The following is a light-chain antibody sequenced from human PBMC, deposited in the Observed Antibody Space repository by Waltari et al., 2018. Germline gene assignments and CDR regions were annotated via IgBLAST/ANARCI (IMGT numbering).Light chain of an antibody. CDR1: QSISRY. CDR2: AAS. Sequence: DIQMTQSPSSLSASVGDRVTITCRASQSISRYLNWYQQKPGKAPNLLIYAASSLQSGVPSRFSDSGSGTDFTLTISSLQPEDFATYYCQQSYSTPRLNFGGGTKVEIK. CDR3: QQSYSTPRLN. V-gene: IGKV1-39*01. J-gene: IGKJ4*01.